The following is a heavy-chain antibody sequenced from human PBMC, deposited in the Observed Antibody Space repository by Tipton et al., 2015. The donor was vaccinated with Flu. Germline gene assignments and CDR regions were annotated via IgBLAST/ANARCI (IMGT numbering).Heavy chain of an antibody. CDR3: ATLTGDDY. J-gene: IGHJ4*02. CDR1: GFSFRSYE. V-gene: IGHV3-48*03. Sequence: SLRLSCAASGFSFRSYEMNWVRQAPGKGLEWLSYISSSGNTISYADSVRGRFTISRDNTKKSLYLQLNSLRAEDTAIYYCATLTGDDYWGQGILVTVSS. CDR2: ISSSGNTI. D-gene: IGHD7-27*01.